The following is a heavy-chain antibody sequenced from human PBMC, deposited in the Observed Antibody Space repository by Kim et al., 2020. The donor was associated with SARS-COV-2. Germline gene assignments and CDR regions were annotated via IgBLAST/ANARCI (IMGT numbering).Heavy chain of an antibody. Sequence: SETLSLTCTVSGGSISSDGYYWSWIRQHPGKGLEWLGYIKYTGSTYYNPSLQSRVTISVDTSKNHFPLKLSSVTAADTAMYYCARLVDGTVGAQEWGQGTLVTVSS. CDR3: ARLVDGTVGAQE. CDR2: IKYTGST. CDR1: GGSISSDGYY. V-gene: IGHV4-31*03. J-gene: IGHJ4*02. D-gene: IGHD1-26*01.